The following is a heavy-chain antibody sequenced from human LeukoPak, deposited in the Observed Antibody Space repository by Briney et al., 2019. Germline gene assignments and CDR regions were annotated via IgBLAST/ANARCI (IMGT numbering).Heavy chain of an antibody. J-gene: IGHJ6*03. V-gene: IGHV1-69*13. Sequence: SVKVSCKASGGTFSSYAISWVRQAPGQGLEWMGGIIPIFGTANYAQKFQGRVTITADESTSTAYMELSSLRSEDTAVYYCALQPPRITIFGVVIPPDYYYYMDVWGKGTTVTVSS. D-gene: IGHD3-3*01. CDR1: GGTFSSYA. CDR2: IIPIFGTA. CDR3: ALQPPRITIFGVVIPPDYYYYMDV.